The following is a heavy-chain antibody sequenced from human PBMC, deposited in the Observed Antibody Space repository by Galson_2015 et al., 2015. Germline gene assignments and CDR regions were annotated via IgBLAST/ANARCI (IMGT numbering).Heavy chain of an antibody. D-gene: IGHD1-1*01. CDR1: GFTFSSYT. J-gene: IGHJ4*02. Sequence: SLRLSCAASGFTFSSYTMNWVRQAPGKGLEWVSSITSSSSYIYFADSEKGRFTISRDNAKNSLYLQMNSLRAEDTAVYFCARVQGGTRGVNYWGQGTLVTVSS. V-gene: IGHV3-21*04. CDR3: ARVQGGTRGVNY. CDR2: ITSSSSYI.